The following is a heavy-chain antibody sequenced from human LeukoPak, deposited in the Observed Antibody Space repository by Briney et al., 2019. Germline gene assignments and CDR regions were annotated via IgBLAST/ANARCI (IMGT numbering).Heavy chain of an antibody. V-gene: IGHV4-4*09. CDR1: GVSISRFY. J-gene: IGHJ4*02. CDR2: IYSGVPT. CDR3: VQTTGWPGFDY. D-gene: IGHD1-1*01. Sequence: SETLSLTCTTSGVSISRFYLSWVRQPPGKGLEWIGNIYSGVPTYFNPSLKSRVIISVDTSKNQFSLNLTSVTAADTAMYYCVQTTGWPGFDYWGQGILVTVSS.